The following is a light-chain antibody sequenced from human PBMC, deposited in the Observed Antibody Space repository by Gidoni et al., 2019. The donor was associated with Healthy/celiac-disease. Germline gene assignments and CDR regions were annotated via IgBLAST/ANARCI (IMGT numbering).Light chain of an antibody. CDR2: KDS. Sequence: SYELTQPPSVSVSPGQTARITCSGDSLPKQYAYWYQQKPGPAPVLVIYKDSERRSGIPERFSGSSSGTTVTLTISGVQAEDEADYYCQSADSSGTHVVFGGGTKLTVL. V-gene: IGLV3-25*03. CDR3: QSADSSGTHVV. J-gene: IGLJ2*01. CDR1: SLPKQY.